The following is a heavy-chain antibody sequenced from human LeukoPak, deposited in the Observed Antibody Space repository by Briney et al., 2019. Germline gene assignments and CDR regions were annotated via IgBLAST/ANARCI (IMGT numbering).Heavy chain of an antibody. Sequence: GGSLRLSCAASGFPFFFHDMSWVRQVPAKGLEWVSKISPDGSTTHYLDSVKGRFIISRDNSENTLYLQMNSLRAEDTAVYYCAGIHYWTKWGQGTLVTVSS. D-gene: IGHD2-8*01. V-gene: IGHV3-23*01. CDR2: ISPDGSTT. CDR3: AGIHYWTK. CDR1: GFPFFFHD. J-gene: IGHJ4*02.